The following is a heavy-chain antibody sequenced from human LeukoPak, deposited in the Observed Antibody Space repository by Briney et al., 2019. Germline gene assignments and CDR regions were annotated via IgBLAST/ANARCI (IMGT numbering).Heavy chain of an antibody. J-gene: IGHJ5*02. Sequence: SVKVSCKASGGTFSSYAISWVRQAPGQGLEWMGGIIPIFGTANYAQKFQGRVTITADESTSTAYMELSSLRSEDTAVYYCARPPFVVTVAYNCFAPGGQGPLVTVPS. CDR3: ARPPFVVTVAYNCFAP. V-gene: IGHV1-69*13. CDR1: GGTFSSYA. CDR2: IIPIFGTA. D-gene: IGHD2-15*01.